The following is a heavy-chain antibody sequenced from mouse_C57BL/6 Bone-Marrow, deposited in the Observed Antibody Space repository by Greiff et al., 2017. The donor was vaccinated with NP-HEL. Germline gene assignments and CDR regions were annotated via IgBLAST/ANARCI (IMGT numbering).Heavy chain of an antibody. CDR2: INPNNGGT. CDR3: ARQGFLASDY. V-gene: IGHV1-26*01. CDR1: GYTFTDYY. Sequence: VQLQQSGPELVKPGASVKISCKASGYTFTDYYMNWVKQSHGKSLEWIGDINPNNGGTSYNQKFKGKATLTVDKSSSTAYMELRSLTSEDSAVYYCARQGFLASDYWGQGTTLTVSS. J-gene: IGHJ2*01.